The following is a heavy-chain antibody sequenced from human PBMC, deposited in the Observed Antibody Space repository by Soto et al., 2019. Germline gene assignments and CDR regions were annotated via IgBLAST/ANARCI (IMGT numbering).Heavy chain of an antibody. J-gene: IGHJ2*01. D-gene: IGHD1-26*01. V-gene: IGHV3-23*01. CDR2: IHGGGDYT. Sequence: EVQVLESGGGLVQPGGSLRLSCAASGFTFSNYAMSWVRQAPGKGLEWVSPIHGGGDYTHYTDSVMGLLTISRDNSRNTLVLQMDNMRHEESAVYYCAINRGRGGCTNCKFDVWGRGALVTVSS. CDR1: GFTFSNYA. CDR3: AINRGRGGCTNCKFDV.